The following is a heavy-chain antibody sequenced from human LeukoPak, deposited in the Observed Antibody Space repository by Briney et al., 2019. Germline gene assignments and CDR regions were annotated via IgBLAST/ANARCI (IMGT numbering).Heavy chain of an antibody. CDR1: GFTFDDYA. J-gene: IGHJ4*02. Sequence: GRSLRLSCAASGFTFDDYAMHWVRQAPGKGLEWVSGISWNSGSIGYADCVKGRFTISRDNAKNSLYLQMNSLRAEDTALYYCAKTHYDSSGYYDYWGQGTLVTVSS. V-gene: IGHV3-9*01. CDR3: AKTHYDSSGYYDY. D-gene: IGHD3-22*01. CDR2: ISWNSGSI.